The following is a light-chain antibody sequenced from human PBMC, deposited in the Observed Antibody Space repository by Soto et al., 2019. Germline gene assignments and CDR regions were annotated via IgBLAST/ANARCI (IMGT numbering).Light chain of an antibody. CDR3: QQGYSSAIT. J-gene: IGKJ5*01. V-gene: IGKV1-39*01. CDR1: QSIGKH. Sequence: DIQMTQSPSTLSASVGDTVTITCRASQSIGKHLNWYQQKPGKAPKFLIYSVSSLQSGVPSRFSGSGSGTDFTLTINSLHPEDFATYYCQQGYSSAITFGQGTRLEI. CDR2: SVS.